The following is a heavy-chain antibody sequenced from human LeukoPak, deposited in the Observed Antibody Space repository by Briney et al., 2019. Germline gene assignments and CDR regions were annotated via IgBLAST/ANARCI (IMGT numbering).Heavy chain of an antibody. J-gene: IGHJ6*02. D-gene: IGHD4-17*01. V-gene: IGHV4-59*01. Sequence: SETLSLTCTVSGGFLSSYYWSWIRQPPGKGLEWIGYIYYSGSTNYNPSLKSRVTISVDTSKNQFSLKLSSVTAADTAVYYCARESTVTTHDFYYYYGMDVWGQGTTVTVSS. CDR2: IYYSGST. CDR1: GGFLSSYY. CDR3: ARESTVTTHDFYYYYGMDV.